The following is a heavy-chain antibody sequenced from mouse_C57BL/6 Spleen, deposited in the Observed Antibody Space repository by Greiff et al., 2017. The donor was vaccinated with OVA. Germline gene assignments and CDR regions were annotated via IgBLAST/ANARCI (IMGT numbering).Heavy chain of an antibody. J-gene: IGHJ3*01. CDR2: ISSGSSTI. V-gene: IGHV5-17*01. CDR3: ARGDGYYGYAY. D-gene: IGHD2-3*01. Sequence: EVQLMESGGGLVKPGGSLKLSCAASGFTFSDYGMHWVRQAPEKGLEWVAYISSGSSTIYYADTVKGRFIISRDNAKNTLLLQMTSLRAEDTAMDYCARGDGYYGYAYWGQGTLVTVAA. CDR1: GFTFSDYG.